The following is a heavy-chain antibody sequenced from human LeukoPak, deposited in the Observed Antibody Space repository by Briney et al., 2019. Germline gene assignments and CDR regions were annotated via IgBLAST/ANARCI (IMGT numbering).Heavy chain of an antibody. Sequence: GGSLRLSCAASGFTFSNYAMSRVRQATGKGREWVSAIGDSGSATNYAEFVKGRFTISRDNSKNTLYLQMNSLRAEDTAVYYCAKRSCSGGSCNFDYWGQGTLVTVSS. CDR2: IGDSGSAT. D-gene: IGHD2-15*01. CDR1: GFTFSNYA. V-gene: IGHV3-23*01. J-gene: IGHJ4*02. CDR3: AKRSCSGGSCNFDY.